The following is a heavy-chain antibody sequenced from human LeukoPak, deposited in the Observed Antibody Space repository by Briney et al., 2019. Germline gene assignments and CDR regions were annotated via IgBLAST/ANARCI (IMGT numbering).Heavy chain of an antibody. Sequence: PGGSLRLSCAASGFTFSSYSMNWVRQAPGKGLEWVSYISSSSSTIYYADSVKGRFTISRDNAKNSLYLQMNSLRAEDTAVYYCARDQEAVAVTGAFDIWGQGTMVTVSS. CDR2: ISSSSSTI. V-gene: IGHV3-48*01. D-gene: IGHD6-19*01. CDR3: ARDQEAVAVTGAFDI. J-gene: IGHJ3*02. CDR1: GFTFSSYS.